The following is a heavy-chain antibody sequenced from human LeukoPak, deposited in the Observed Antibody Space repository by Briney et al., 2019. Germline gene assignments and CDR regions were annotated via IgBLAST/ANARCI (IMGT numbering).Heavy chain of an antibody. D-gene: IGHD2-15*01. CDR2: IWYDGSNK. V-gene: IGHV3-30*02. J-gene: IGHJ5*02. CDR3: VVVVAATDDFDP. CDR1: GFTFSSYG. Sequence: GGSLRLSCAASGFTFSSYGMHWVRQAPGKGLEWVAVIWYDGSNKYYADSVKGRFTISRDNSKNTLYLQMNSLRAEDTAVYYCVVVVAATDDFDPWGQGTLVTVSS.